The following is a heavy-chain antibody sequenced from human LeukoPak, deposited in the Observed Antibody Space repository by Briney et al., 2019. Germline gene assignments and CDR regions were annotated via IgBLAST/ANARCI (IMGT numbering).Heavy chain of an antibody. CDR3: PKDGKKYGSTWDFDY. CDR2: ISASGGTT. Sequence: GGSLRLSCAASGFTFGSYAMIWIRQAPGKGLEWVSHISASGGTTYYADSVKGRSTISRVNSKNTLYLQMNSLRPEDTAVYFCPKDGKKYGSTWDFDYWGQGILVTVSS. J-gene: IGHJ4*02. D-gene: IGHD6-13*01. V-gene: IGHV3-23*01. CDR1: GFTFGSYA.